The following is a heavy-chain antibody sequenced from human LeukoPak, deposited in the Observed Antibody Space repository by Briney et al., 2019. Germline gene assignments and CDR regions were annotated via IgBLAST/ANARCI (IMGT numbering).Heavy chain of an antibody. D-gene: IGHD2-8*01. CDR3: ARAYGAFDI. J-gene: IGHJ3*02. CDR1: GFTFSSYT. Sequence: GGSLRLSCAASGFTFSSYTMNWVRQAPGRGQEWVSYISGSGSTIYYADSVKGRFTISRDNAKNSLYLQMNSLRDEDTAVYYCARAYGAFDIWGQGTMVTVSS. V-gene: IGHV3-48*02. CDR2: ISGSGSTI.